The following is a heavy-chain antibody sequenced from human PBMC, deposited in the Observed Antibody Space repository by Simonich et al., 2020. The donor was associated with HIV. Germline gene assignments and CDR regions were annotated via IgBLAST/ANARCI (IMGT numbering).Heavy chain of an antibody. CDR1: GGTFSSYG. D-gene: IGHD6-13*01. CDR2: IIPKIDIT. V-gene: IGHV1-69*10. J-gene: IGHJ4*02. Sequence: QVHLMQSGAEVKKPGSSVKVSCKASGGTFSSYGINWVRQAPGQGLEWMGGIIPKIDITNYAQKFQGRVTITADKSTSTAYMELSSLRSDDTAVYYCARGHQQLVGRVHFDYWGQGILVTVSS. CDR3: ARGHQQLVGRVHFDY.